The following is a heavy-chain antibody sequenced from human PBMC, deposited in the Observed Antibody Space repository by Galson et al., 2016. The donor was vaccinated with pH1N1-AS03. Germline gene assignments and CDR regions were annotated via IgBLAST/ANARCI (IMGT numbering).Heavy chain of an antibody. CDR1: GFTFSNYA. J-gene: IGHJ4*02. CDR3: AREIHFSGPLDY. Sequence: LRLSCAASGFTFSNYAMGWVRQAPGKGLEWVSALSNSAASTYYADSVKGRFTISRDNSKNTLYLQMNSLRAEDTAIYYCAREIHFSGPLDYWGQAILVTVSS. CDR2: LSNSAAST. V-gene: IGHV3-23*01. D-gene: IGHD6-19*01.